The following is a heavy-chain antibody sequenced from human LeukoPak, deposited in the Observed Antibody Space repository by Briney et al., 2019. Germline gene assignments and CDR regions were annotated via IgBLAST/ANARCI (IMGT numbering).Heavy chain of an antibody. CDR1: GYTFTSYW. Sequence: PGESLQISCQGSGYTFTSYWIGWVRPMPGKGLEWMGIIYPGDSDTRYSPSFQGQVTISADKSISTAYLQWSSLQASDTAMYYCARQAVAGLYNWFDPWGQGTLVTVSS. CDR2: IYPGDSDT. D-gene: IGHD6-19*01. J-gene: IGHJ5*02. CDR3: ARQAVAGLYNWFDP. V-gene: IGHV5-51*01.